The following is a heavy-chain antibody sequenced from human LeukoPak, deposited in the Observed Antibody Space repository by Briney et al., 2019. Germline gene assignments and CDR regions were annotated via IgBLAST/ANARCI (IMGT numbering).Heavy chain of an antibody. J-gene: IGHJ4*02. CDR2: IKQDGSEK. V-gene: IGHV3-7*01. CDR1: GFTLSSNW. CDR3: ARGNGFIIDY. D-gene: IGHD2-8*01. Sequence: PGGSLRLSCAASGFTLSSNWMNWVRQAPGKGLEWVAIIKQDGSEKYCVDSVKGRFTISRDNAKNSLYLQMNSLRAEDTAVYYCARGNGFIIDYWGQGTLVTVSS.